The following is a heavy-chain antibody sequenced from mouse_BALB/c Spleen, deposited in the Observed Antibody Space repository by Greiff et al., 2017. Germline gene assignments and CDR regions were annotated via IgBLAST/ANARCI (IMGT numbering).Heavy chain of an antibody. CDR2: INPYNDGT. V-gene: IGHV1-14*01. CDR3: ARWGTVVKYAMDY. J-gene: IGHJ4*01. D-gene: IGHD1-1*01. Sequence: VQLKESGPELVKPGASVKMSCKASGYTFTSYVMHWVKQKPGQGLEWIGYINPYNDGTKYNEKFKGKATLTSDKSSSTAYMELSSLTSEDSAVYYCARWGTVVKYAMDYWGQGTSVTVSS. CDR1: GYTFTSYV.